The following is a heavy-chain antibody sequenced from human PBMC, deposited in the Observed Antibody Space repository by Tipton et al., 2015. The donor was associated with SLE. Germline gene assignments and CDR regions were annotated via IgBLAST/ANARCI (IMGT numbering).Heavy chain of an antibody. J-gene: IGHJ6*03. CDR2: IHVTGTS. V-gene: IGHV4-61*02. Sequence: TLSLTCAVSGDSVSNEFYSWGWVRQPAGKGLEWIGRIHVTGTSTYNPSLKSRVTLSLDTSKNQFSLNLNSVTAADTAVYYCARASGGANYYYMDVWGKGTTVTVSS. CDR1: GDSVSNEFYS. CDR3: ARASGGANYYYMDV. D-gene: IGHD3-16*01.